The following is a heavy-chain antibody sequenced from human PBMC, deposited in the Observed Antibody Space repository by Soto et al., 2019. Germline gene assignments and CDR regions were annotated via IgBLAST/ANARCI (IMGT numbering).Heavy chain of an antibody. V-gene: IGHV3-7*01. Sequence: EVHLVDSGGGLVQPGGSLRLSCVASGFPFSSYWMSWVRQAPGKGLEWVANIKEDGSDKYYVDSVKGRFTISRDNAKNSLYLQMTSLRVEDTAVYYCVGVSLTGSWGQGTLVAVFS. J-gene: IGHJ5*02. CDR3: VGVSLTGS. CDR1: GFPFSSYW. D-gene: IGHD3-9*01. CDR2: IKEDGSDK.